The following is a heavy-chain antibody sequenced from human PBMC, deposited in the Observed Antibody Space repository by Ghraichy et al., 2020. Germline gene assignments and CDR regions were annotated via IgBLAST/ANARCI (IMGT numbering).Heavy chain of an antibody. V-gene: IGHV3-48*02. CDR3: ARASMVVRFYYYDGMDV. Sequence: GGSLRLSCVGSGFTFSGYSLNWVRQSPGKGLEWVSYISRSGRSIFYADSVRGRFTISRDNAKNSLSLQMNSLRDDDTAVYYCARASMVVRFYYYDGMDVWGPGTTVTGSS. CDR2: ISRSGRSI. J-gene: IGHJ6*01. D-gene: IGHD2-21*01. CDR1: GFTFSGYS.